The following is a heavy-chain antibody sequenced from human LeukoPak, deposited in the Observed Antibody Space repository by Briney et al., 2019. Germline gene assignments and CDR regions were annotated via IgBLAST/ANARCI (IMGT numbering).Heavy chain of an antibody. CDR2: IWYDGSNK. CDR3: ARDRSSGWSPFDY. J-gene: IGHJ4*02. Sequence: GRSLRLSCAASGFTLSSYGMHWVRQAPGKGLEWVAAIWYDGSNKYYADSVKGRFTISRDNSKNTLYLQMNSLRAEDTAVYYCARDRSSGWSPFDYWGQGTLVTVSS. D-gene: IGHD6-19*01. CDR1: GFTLSSYG. V-gene: IGHV3-33*01.